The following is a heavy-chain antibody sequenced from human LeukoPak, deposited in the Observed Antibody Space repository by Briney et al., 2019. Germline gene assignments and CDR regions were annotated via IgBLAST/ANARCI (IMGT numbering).Heavy chain of an antibody. CDR3: ARAPVATPSEFDY. V-gene: IGHV4-31*03. CDR1: GDSISSGGYY. J-gene: IGHJ4*02. CDR2: ISYSGNT. Sequence: SQTLSLTCTVSGDSISSGGYYWSWIRQHPGRGLEWIGYISYSGNTYYNPSLKSRAAISADTPKNQFSLKLSSTTAADTAVYYCARAPVATPSEFDYWGQGTLVTVSS. D-gene: IGHD5-12*01.